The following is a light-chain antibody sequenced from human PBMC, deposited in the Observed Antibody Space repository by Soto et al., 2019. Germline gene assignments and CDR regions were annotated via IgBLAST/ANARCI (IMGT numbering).Light chain of an antibody. CDR1: SSNIGAGYD. CDR3: QSYVSSLSGRVV. V-gene: IGLV1-40*01. J-gene: IGLJ2*01. Sequence: QSVLTQPPSVSGAPGQRVTISCTGSSSNIGAGYDVHWYQQLPGTAPKLLIYGNSNRPSGVPDRFSGSKSGTSASLAITGLQAEDEAEYYCQSYVSSLSGRVVFGGGTKVTVL. CDR2: GNS.